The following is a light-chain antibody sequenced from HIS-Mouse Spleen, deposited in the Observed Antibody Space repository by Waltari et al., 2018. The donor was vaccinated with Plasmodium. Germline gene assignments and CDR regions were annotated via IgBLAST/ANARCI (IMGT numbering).Light chain of an antibody. Sequence: SYELTQPPSVSVSPGQTARITCSGDALPKQYAYWYQQKPGQAPVLVIYKDSGRPSGFPERVSGSSSGTTVTLTISGVQAEDEADYYCQSADSSGTYWVFGGGTKLTVL. V-gene: IGLV3-25*03. CDR3: QSADSSGTYWV. CDR2: KDS. J-gene: IGLJ3*02. CDR1: ALPKQY.